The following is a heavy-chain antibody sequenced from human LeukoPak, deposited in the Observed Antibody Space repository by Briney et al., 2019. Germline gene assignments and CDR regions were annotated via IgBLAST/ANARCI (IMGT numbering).Heavy chain of an antibody. CDR2: IYTCGST. CDR3: ARDAGRAYCGGDCYFPWFDP. J-gene: IGHJ5*02. D-gene: IGHD2-21*02. Sequence: SETLSLTCTVSGGSISSGSYYGSWIRQPAGEGLEWIGRIYTCGSTSYNPSLKSRVTISVDPSKNQFSLKLSSVTAADTAVYYCARDAGRAYCGGDCYFPWFDPWGQGTLVTVSS. V-gene: IGHV4-61*02. CDR1: GGSISSGSYY.